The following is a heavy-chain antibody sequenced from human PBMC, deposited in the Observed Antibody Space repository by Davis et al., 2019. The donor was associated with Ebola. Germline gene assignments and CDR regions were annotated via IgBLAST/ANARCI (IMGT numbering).Heavy chain of an antibody. J-gene: IGHJ5*02. D-gene: IGHD3-10*01. CDR3: ARVVRAARPLWRFDP. V-gene: IGHV4-39*07. CDR1: GGAFSSGCHY. Sequence: MPSETLSLTCTVSGGAFSSGCHYGSCNRQHPGQGLEWIGNIYYRGSTNYNPSLKSPVTISVDTSKNQFSLKLSSVTAAATAVYYCARVVRAARPLWRFDPWGQGTLVTVSS. CDR2: IYYRGST.